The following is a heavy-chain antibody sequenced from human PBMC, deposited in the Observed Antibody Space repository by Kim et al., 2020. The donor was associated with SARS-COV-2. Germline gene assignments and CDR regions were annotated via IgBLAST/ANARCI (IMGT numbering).Heavy chain of an antibody. D-gene: IGHD2-2*01. CDR3: SRDSRSLTADS. CDR2: IKPDGSDK. CDR1: GFTFSDYW. Sequence: GGSLRLSCAASGFTFSDYWMNWVRQAPGKGLEWVGNIKPDGSDKYYVDSVKGRFTISRDNAKNSLYLQMNSLRAEDTAMYYCSRDSRSLTADSWGQGTPVTVAA. V-gene: IGHV3-7*01. J-gene: IGHJ5*01.